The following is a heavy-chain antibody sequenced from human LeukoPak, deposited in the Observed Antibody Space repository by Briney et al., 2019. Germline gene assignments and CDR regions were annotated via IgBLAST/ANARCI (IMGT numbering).Heavy chain of an antibody. J-gene: IGHJ3*02. CDR3: ARVVDYYDSSGPRGWDAFDI. V-gene: IGHV7-4-1*02. CDR1: GYTFTSYY. Sequence: GASVKVSCKASGYTFTSYYMHWVRQAPGQGLEWMGWINTNTGNPTYAQGFTGRFVFSLDTSVSTAYLQISSLKAEDTAVYYCARVVDYYDSSGPRGWDAFDIWGQGTMVTVSS. D-gene: IGHD3-22*01. CDR2: INTNTGNP.